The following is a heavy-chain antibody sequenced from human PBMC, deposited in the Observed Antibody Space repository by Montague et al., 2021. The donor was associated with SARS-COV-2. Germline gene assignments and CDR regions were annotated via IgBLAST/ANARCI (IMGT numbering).Heavy chain of an antibody. CDR3: ASSYDSTGYVGY. Sequence: SETLSLTCTVSGFSISTYYYWCWLRQPPGKGLEWIGSIYHSGSNXYTPSLKGLVTISVDTTKHQFFLMLSSVTAADTAVYYCASSYDSTGYVGYWGQGTLVTVSS. D-gene: IGHD3-22*01. V-gene: IGHV4-38-2*02. J-gene: IGHJ4*02. CDR1: GFSISTYYY. CDR2: IYHSGSN.